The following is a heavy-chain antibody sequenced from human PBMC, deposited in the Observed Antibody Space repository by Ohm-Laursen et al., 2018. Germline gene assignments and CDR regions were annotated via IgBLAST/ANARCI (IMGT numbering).Heavy chain of an antibody. CDR2: ISWNSGSI. V-gene: IGHV3-9*01. CDR1: GFTFDDYA. CDR3: AKGLRGHGIDY. J-gene: IGHJ4*02. Sequence: SLRLSCAASGFTFDDYAMHWVRQAPGKGLEWVSGISWNSGSIGYADSVKGRFTISRDNAKNSLYLQMNSLRAEDTALYYCAKGLRGHGIDYWGQGTLVTVSS.